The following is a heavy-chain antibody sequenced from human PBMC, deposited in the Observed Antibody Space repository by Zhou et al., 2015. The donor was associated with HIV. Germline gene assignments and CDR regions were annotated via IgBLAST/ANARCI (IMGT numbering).Heavy chain of an antibody. J-gene: IGHJ4*02. CDR2: ITSKIYGGTT. Sequence: EVQLVESGGGLVKPGRSLRLSCSGSGFSFGDYAMSWFRQAPGKGLEWVSFITSKIYGGTTEYAASVRGRFTISRDDSKRIAYLQMNSLKTEDTAVYYCTRNNEKSNDYVWGSYRSGDYWGQGTLVTVSS. V-gene: IGHV3-49*05. CDR3: TRNNEKSNDYVWGSYRSGDY. CDR1: GFSFGDYA. D-gene: IGHD3-16*02.